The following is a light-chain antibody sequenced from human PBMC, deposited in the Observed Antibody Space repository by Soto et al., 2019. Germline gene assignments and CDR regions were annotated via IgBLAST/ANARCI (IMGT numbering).Light chain of an antibody. CDR3: QQYSTYVWT. CDR2: KAS. CDR1: QSISSW. Sequence: DIQMTQSPSTLSASIGVRVTITCRASQSISSWLAWYQQKPGKAPKLLIYKASSLESGVPSRFSGSGSGTEFTLTISSLQPDDFAAYYCQQYSTYVWTFGQGTKVEI. V-gene: IGKV1-5*03. J-gene: IGKJ1*01.